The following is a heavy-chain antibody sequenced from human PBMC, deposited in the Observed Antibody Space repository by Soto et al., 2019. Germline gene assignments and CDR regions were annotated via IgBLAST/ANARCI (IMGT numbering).Heavy chain of an antibody. V-gene: IGHV3-30-3*01. Sequence: QVQLVESGGGVVQPGRSLRLSRAASGFTFSSYAMHWVRQAPGKGLEWVAVISYDGSNKYYADSVKGRFTISRDNSKNTLYLQMNSLRAEDTAVYYCARASSIAARTYYGMDVWGQGTTVTVSS. CDR3: ARASSIAARTYYGMDV. D-gene: IGHD6-6*01. CDR2: ISYDGSNK. J-gene: IGHJ6*02. CDR1: GFTFSSYA.